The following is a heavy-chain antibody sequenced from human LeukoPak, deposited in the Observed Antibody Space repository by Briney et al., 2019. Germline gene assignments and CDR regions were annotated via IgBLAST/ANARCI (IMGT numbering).Heavy chain of an antibody. CDR3: AKDPRWELLLGDYLEH. J-gene: IGHJ1*01. D-gene: IGHD2-15*01. CDR2: ISGHGGAT. CDR1: GFIFKDFA. V-gene: IGHV3-23*01. Sequence: AGGSPRLSCVASGFIFKDFAMTWVRQAPGKGLEWVSAISGHGGATQYAESVRGRFSISRNNSKKTLFLQMDNLRAEDTGIYFCAKDPRWELLLGDYLEHWGQGTVVTVSS.